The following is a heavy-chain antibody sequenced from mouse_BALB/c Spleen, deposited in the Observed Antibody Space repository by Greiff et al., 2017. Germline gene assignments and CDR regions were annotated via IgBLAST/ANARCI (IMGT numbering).Heavy chain of an antibody. Sequence: EVQLQQSGAELVRPGALVKLSCKASGFNIKDYYMHWVKQRPEQGLEWIGWIDPENGNTIYDPKFQGKASITADTSSNTAYLQLSSLTSEDTAVYYCARLGLPWFAYWGQGTLVTVSA. CDR1: GFNIKDYY. J-gene: IGHJ3*01. CDR3: ARLGLPWFAY. CDR2: IDPENGNT. D-gene: IGHD2-4*01. V-gene: IGHV14-1*02.